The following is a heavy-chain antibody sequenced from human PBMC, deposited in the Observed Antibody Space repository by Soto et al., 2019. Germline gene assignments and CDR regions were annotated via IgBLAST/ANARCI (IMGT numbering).Heavy chain of an antibody. Sequence: ASVKVSCKASGYTFTSYGISWVRQAPGQGLEWMGWISAYNGNTNYAQKLQGRVTMTTDTSTSTAYMELRSLRAEDTAVYYCARSHLYYDSSGYPDYWGQGTLVPVSS. CDR2: ISAYNGNT. CDR3: ARSHLYYDSSGYPDY. J-gene: IGHJ4*02. V-gene: IGHV1-18*01. D-gene: IGHD3-22*01. CDR1: GYTFTSYG.